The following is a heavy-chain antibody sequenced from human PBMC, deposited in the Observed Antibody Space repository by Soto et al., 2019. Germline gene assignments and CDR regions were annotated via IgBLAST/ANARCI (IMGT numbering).Heavy chain of an antibody. D-gene: IGHD6-13*01. J-gene: IGHJ4*02. CDR1: GFTFSNYW. V-gene: IGHV3-74*01. Sequence: EVQLVESGGGLVQPGGSLRLSCAASGFTFSNYWIHWVRQVPGKGLVWVSCINSDGSSTTYADSVKGRFTTSRDNAKNTLYLQMNSRRAEDTAVYYCVRDQAAGYTSWKFYFDYWGQGTLVTVSS. CDR2: INSDGSST. CDR3: VRDQAAGYTSWKFYFDY.